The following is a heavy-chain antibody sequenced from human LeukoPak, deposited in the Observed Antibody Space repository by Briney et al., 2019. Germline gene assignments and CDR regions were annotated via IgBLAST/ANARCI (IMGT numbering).Heavy chain of an antibody. J-gene: IGHJ6*03. CDR2: IYYSGST. CDR1: GGSISSSSYY. CDR3: ASGGYYDFWSGYYHSPSGYYYYMDV. Sequence: PSETLSLTCTVSGGSISSSSYYWGWIRQPPGKGLEWIGSIYYSGSTYYNPSLKSRVTISVDTSKNQFSLKLSSVTAADTAVYYCASGGYYDFWSGYYHSPSGYYYYMDVWGKGTTVTVSS. V-gene: IGHV4-39*07. D-gene: IGHD3-3*01.